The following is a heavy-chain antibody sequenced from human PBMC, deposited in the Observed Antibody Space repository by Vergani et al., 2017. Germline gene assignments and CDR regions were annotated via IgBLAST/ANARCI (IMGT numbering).Heavy chain of an antibody. J-gene: IGHJ6*02. Sequence: EVQLVESGGGLVQPGGSLRLSCAASGFTASSNYMSWVRQAPGKGLEWVSVIYSGGSTYYADSVKGRVTISRHNSKNTLYLQMNSLRAEDTAVYYCAREIAVADTYYYGMDVWGQGTTVTVSS. CDR1: GFTASSNY. CDR3: AREIAVADTYYYGMDV. CDR2: IYSGGST. D-gene: IGHD6-19*01. V-gene: IGHV3-53*04.